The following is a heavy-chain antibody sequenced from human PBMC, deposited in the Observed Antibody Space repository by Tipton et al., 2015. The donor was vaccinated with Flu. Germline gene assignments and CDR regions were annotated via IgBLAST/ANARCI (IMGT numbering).Heavy chain of an antibody. D-gene: IGHD4-11*01. CDR2: VHTSAGT. Sequence: GEALGSSFYWAWIRQPPGRGLEWIANVHTSAGTYHNPSLQSRVTISIDTSKNQFSLKLSSVTAADTAVYYCARRDYSNYVSDPKNWFDPWGQGALVTVSS. CDR1: GEALGSSFY. J-gene: IGHJ5*02. CDR3: ARRDYSNYVSDPKNWFDP. V-gene: IGHV4-38-2*01.